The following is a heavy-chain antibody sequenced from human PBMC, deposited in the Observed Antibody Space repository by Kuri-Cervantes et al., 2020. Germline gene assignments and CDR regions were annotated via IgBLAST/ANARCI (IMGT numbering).Heavy chain of an antibody. V-gene: IGHV3-30-3*01. Sequence: GESLKISCAASGFTISNYAMHWVRQAAGKGLEWVAVISYDGSNKYYADSVKGRFTISRDNSKNTLYLQMNSLRAEDTAVHYCARRDYYYGMDVWGQGTTVTVSS. J-gene: IGHJ6*02. CDR3: ARRDYYYGMDV. CDR2: ISYDGSNK. CDR1: GFTISNYA.